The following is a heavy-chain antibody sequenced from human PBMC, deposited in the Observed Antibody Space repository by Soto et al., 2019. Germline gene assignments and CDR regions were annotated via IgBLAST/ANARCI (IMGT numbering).Heavy chain of an antibody. D-gene: IGHD1-20*01. CDR1: GGSISSGGYY. CDR3: ARFIPGTGSDY. Sequence: SETLSLTCTVSGGSISSGGYYWSWIRQHPGKGLEWIGYIYYSGSTYYNPSLKSRVTISVDTSKNQFSLKLSSVSAADTAVYYCARFIPGTGSDYWGQGTLVTVSS. V-gene: IGHV4-31*03. J-gene: IGHJ4*02. CDR2: IYYSGST.